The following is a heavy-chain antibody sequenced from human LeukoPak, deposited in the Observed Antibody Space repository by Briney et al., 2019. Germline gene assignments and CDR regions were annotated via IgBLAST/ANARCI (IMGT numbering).Heavy chain of an antibody. D-gene: IGHD5-18*01. CDR2: IYSGGST. J-gene: IGHJ3*02. V-gene: IGHV3-53*01. Sequence: QPGGSLRLSCAASGFTVSSNYMSWVRQAPGKGLEWVSIIYSGGSTYYADSVKGRFTISRDNSKNTLYLQMNSLRAEDTAMYYCARVRYICGYASDIWGQGTMVTVSS. CDR1: GFTVSSNY. CDR3: ARVRYICGYASDI.